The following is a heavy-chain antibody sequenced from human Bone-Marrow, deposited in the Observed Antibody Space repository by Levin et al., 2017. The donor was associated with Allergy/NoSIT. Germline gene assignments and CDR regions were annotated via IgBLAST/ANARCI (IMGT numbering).Heavy chain of an antibody. CDR3: TGGPSGVRG. D-gene: IGHD3-16*01. CDR1: GFTVSNNY. J-gene: IGHJ4*02. V-gene: IGHV3-53*01. CDR2: IYSVGTT. Sequence: QSGGSLRLSCAVSGFTVSNNYMSWVRQAPGAGLEWVSLIYSVGTTYYADSVKRRFTISRDNSRNTLYLQMNSLRAEDTAVYYCTGGPSGVRGWGQGTLVTVSS.